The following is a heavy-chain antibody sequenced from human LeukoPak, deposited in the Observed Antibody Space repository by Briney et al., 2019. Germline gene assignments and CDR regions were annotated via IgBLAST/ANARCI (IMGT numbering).Heavy chain of an antibody. J-gene: IGHJ3*02. CDR3: ARVARPLGAFDI. CDR1: GFTFSSYD. D-gene: IGHD7-27*01. CDR2: IGTAGDT. V-gene: IGHV3-13*01. Sequence: PGGSLRLSCAAPGFTFSSYDMHWVRQATGKGLEWVSAIGTAGDTYYPGYVKGRFTISRENAKNSLYLQMNSLRAGDTAVYYCARVARPLGAFDIWGQGTMVTVSS.